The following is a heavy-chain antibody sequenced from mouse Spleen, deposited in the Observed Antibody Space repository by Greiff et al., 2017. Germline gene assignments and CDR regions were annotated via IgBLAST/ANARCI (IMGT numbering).Heavy chain of an antibody. CDR2: ISYDGSN. J-gene: IGHJ3*01. Sequence: DVQLQESGPGLVKPSQSLSLTCSVTGYSITSGYYWNWIRQFPGNKLEWMGYISYDGSNNYNPSLKNRISITRDTSKNQFFLKLNSVTTEDTATYYCARDLDDYEFAYWGQGTLVTVSA. CDR3: ARDLDDYEFAY. D-gene: IGHD2-4*01. V-gene: IGHV3-6*01. CDR1: GYSITSGYY.